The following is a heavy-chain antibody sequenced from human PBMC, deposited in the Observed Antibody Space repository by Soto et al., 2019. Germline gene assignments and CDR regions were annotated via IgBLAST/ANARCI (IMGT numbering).Heavy chain of an antibody. J-gene: IGHJ4*02. CDR3: ARSRADGRYAFDY. V-gene: IGHV3-48*02. CDR1: GFTFSSYS. Sequence: EVQLVESGGGLVQPGGSLRLSCAASGFTFSSYSMNWVRQAPGKGLEWVSYISSSSSTIYYTDSVKGRLTISRDNANNSLYLQMNSLRDEDTAVYYCARSRADGRYAFDYWGQGTLVTVSS. CDR2: ISSSSSTI. D-gene: IGHD3-9*01.